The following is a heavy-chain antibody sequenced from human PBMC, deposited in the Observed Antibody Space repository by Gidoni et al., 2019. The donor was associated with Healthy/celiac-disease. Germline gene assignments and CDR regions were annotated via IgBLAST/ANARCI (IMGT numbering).Heavy chain of an antibody. CDR2: ISAYNGNT. Sequence: QVQLLQSGAEVKNPGASVQVSCKASGYTSTSYGISWVRQAPGQGLEWMGWISAYNGNTNYAQKLQGRVTMTTDTATSTAYMELRSMRSDDTAVYYCARDTWELLGTDAFDIWGQGTMVTVSS. CDR3: ARDTWELLGTDAFDI. V-gene: IGHV1-18*01. J-gene: IGHJ3*02. CDR1: GYTSTSYG. D-gene: IGHD1-26*01.